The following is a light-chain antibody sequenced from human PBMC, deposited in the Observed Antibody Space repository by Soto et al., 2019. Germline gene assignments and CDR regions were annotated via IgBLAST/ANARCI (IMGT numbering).Light chain of an antibody. J-gene: IGKJ5*01. V-gene: IGKV1-5*01. Sequence: DIQMTQSPSTLSASVGDRVTITCRASQTISSWLAWYQQKTGQAPNLLIYDASTLERGVPSRFSGTGSGTEFTLTIDSLQPDDFATYYCQQYHTSSITFGQGTRLAMK. CDR1: QTISSW. CDR3: QQYHTSSIT. CDR2: DAS.